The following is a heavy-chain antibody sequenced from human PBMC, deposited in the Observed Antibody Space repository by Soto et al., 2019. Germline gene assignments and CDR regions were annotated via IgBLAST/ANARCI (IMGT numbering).Heavy chain of an antibody. D-gene: IGHD4-17*01. Sequence: QVQLVQSGAEVKKPGASVKVSCKASGYTFTSHDINWVRQATGLGLEWMGWMNPNSGNTGYAQKFQGRVTMTRSTSISTAYMELSGLISEDTAVYYCATSLRAGAFDIWGQGTMVTVSS. CDR3: ATSLRAGAFDI. J-gene: IGHJ3*02. V-gene: IGHV1-8*02. CDR1: GYTFTSHD. CDR2: MNPNSGNT.